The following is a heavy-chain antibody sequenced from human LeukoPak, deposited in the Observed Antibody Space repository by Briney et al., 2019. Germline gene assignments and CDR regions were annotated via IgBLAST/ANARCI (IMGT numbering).Heavy chain of an antibody. Sequence: GGSLRLSCAASGFTFSDHYMDWVRQAPGKGLEWVGRIRNKANSYTTEYAAPVKGRSTISRDDSKNSLYLQMNSLKTEDTAVYYCVRHTRKGAFCSSASCYYGMDVWGQGTTVTVSS. J-gene: IGHJ6*02. CDR3: VRHTRKGAFCSSASCYYGMDV. V-gene: IGHV3-72*01. CDR1: GFTFSDHY. D-gene: IGHD2-2*01. CDR2: IRNKANSYTT.